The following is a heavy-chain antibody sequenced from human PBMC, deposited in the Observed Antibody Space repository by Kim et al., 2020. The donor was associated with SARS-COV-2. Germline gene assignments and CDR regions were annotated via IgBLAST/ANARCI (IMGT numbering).Heavy chain of an antibody. D-gene: IGHD3-22*01. CDR2: ISAYNGNT. CDR3: ARDSSPTYYYDSSDNIRGY. J-gene: IGHJ4*02. CDR1: GYTFTSYG. Sequence: ASVKVSCKASGYTFTSYGISCVRQAPGQGLEWMGWISAYNGNTNYAQKLQGRVTMTTDTSTSTAYMELRSLRSDDTAVYYCARDSSPTYYYDSSDNIRGYWGQGTLVTVSS. V-gene: IGHV1-18*01.